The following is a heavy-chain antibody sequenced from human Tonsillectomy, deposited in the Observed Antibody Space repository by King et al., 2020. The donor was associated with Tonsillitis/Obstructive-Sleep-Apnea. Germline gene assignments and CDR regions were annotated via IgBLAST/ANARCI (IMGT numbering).Heavy chain of an antibody. J-gene: IGHJ3*02. CDR2: IRTKPYGGTT. D-gene: IGHD5-12*01. Sequence: VQLVESGGGLEQPGRSLRLSCTASGFTFGDYTVNWLRQAPGKGLEWLGFIRTKPYGGTTEYAAPVKGRFTISRDDSNSIAYLQMNSLKIEDTAVYYCIRGGGPTKGAFDIWGQGTMVTVSS. CDR1: GFTFGDYT. V-gene: IGHV3-49*03. CDR3: IRGGGPTKGAFDI.